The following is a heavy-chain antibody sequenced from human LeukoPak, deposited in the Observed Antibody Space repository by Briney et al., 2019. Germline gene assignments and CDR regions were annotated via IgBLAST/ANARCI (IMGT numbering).Heavy chain of an antibody. CDR1: GYTVTSYG. D-gene: IGHD3-3*01. CDR2: ISAYNGNT. V-gene: IGHV1-18*01. J-gene: IGHJ6*03. CDR3: ARVSRAIFGVGAYMDV. Sequence: ASVKVSCKASGYTVTSYGISWVRQAPGQGLEWMGWISAYNGNTNYAQKLQGRVTMTTDTSTSTAYMELRSLRSDDTAVYYCARVSRAIFGVGAYMDVWGKGTTVTVSS.